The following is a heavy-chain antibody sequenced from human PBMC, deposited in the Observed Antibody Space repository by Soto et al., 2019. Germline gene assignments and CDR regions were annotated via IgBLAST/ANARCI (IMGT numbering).Heavy chain of an antibody. CDR3: ARVERGTATTVVDAFDI. D-gene: IGHD1-1*01. J-gene: IGHJ3*02. V-gene: IGHV4-34*01. CDR2: MSHSGGT. CDR1: GGSVSSGSYY. Sequence: QVHLQQWGSGLLKPSETLSLTCAVYGGSVSSGSYYWSWIRQPPGKGLEWIGEMSHSGGTHFNTSPKIRVTISVDTSKNQFSLKMSSVTAADTALYYCARVERGTATTVVDAFDIWGPGTMVTVSS.